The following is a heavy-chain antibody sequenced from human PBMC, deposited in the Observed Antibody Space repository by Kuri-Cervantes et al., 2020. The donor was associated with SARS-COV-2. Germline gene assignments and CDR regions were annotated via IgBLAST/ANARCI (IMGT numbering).Heavy chain of an antibody. CDR3: AKPSGELVYYYYYYMDV. CDR1: GFNFSDYY. CDR2: ISYDGSNK. Sequence: GESLKISCAASGFNFSDYYITWIRQAPGKGLEWVAVISYDGSNKYYADSVKGRFTISRDNSKNTLYLQMNSLRAEDTAVYYCAKPSGELVYYYYYYMDVWGKGTTVTVSS. D-gene: IGHD1-7*01. J-gene: IGHJ6*03. V-gene: IGHV3-30*18.